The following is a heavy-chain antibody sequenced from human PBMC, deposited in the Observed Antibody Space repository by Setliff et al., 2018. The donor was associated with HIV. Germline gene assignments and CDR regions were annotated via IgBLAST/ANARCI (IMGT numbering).Heavy chain of an antibody. J-gene: IGHJ3*02. D-gene: IGHD3-9*01. CDR3: ARYKCINFACVGFDI. CDR1: RDSIKGNW. V-gene: IGHV4-59*01. CDR2: IHYSGIT. Sequence: KASETLSLTCTVSRDSIKGNWWSWIRQPPGKGLEWTGSIHYSGITHYNPSLKSRLTMPVDTSKNQVSLKLTSVTAADTAVSYCARYKCINFACVGFDIWGQGTMVTVSS.